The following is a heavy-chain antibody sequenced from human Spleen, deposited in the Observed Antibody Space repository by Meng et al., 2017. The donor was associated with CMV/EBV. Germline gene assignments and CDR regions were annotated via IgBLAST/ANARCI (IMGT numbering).Heavy chain of an antibody. Sequence: GGSLRLSCAASGFTFSSYSMNWVRQAPGKGLEWVSSISSSSSYIYYADSVKGRFTISRDNAKNSLYLQMNSLRAEDTAVYYCAKVAVAGTILYYFDYWGQGTLVTVSS. J-gene: IGHJ4*02. V-gene: IGHV3-21*01. CDR1: GFTFSSYS. CDR2: ISSSSSYI. CDR3: AKVAVAGTILYYFDY. D-gene: IGHD6-19*01.